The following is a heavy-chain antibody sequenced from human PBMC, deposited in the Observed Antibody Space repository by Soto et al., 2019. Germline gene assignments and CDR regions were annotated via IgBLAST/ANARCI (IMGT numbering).Heavy chain of an antibody. CDR2: IRNRANSYTT. CDR1: GFTFSDHY. V-gene: IGHV3-72*01. CDR3: GRRGTSGSVGLDY. J-gene: IGHJ4*02. Sequence: EAQLVESGGGLVQPGGSLRLSCAVSGFTFSDHYMDWVRQAPGKGLDWVGRIRNRANSYTTEYAASVKGRFTISRDDSKNSLYLQMNSLKTEDTAMYYCGRRGTSGSVGLDYWGQGTLVTVSS. D-gene: IGHD1-26*01.